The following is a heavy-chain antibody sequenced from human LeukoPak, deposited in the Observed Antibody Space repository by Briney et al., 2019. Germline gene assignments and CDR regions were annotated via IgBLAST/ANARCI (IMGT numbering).Heavy chain of an antibody. CDR2: IHHSGST. CDR1: GYSISSSYS. CDR3: ARFTMIALFDY. D-gene: IGHD3-22*01. V-gene: IGHV4-38-2*02. Sequence: PSETLSLTCTVSGYSISSSYSWGWIRQPPEKGLEWIGSIHHSGSTDYNPSLKSRVTISLDTSKNQFSLKLSSVTAADTAVYYCARFTMIALFDYWGQGTLVTVSS. J-gene: IGHJ4*02.